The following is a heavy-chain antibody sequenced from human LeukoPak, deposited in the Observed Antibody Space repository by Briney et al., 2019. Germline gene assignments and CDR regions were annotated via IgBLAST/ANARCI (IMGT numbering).Heavy chain of an antibody. V-gene: IGHV3-23*01. Sequence: GGSLRLSCAASGFTFSIYAMSWVRQAPGKGLEWVSGLSAGGGFSYYAGSVKGRFTISGDQSKSTLYLQMNSLRAEDTAEYYCARGLLGGYDPPFDYWGQGTLVTVSS. J-gene: IGHJ4*02. CDR2: LSAGGGFS. CDR3: ARGLLGGYDPPFDY. D-gene: IGHD5-12*01. CDR1: GFTFSIYA.